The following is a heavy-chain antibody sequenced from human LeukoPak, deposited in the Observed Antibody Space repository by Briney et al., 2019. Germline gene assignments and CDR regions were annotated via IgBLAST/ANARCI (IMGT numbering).Heavy chain of an antibody. Sequence: GGSLRLSCAASGFTFSSYAMSWVRQAPGKGLEWVSAISGSGGSTYYADSVKGRSTISRDSSENTLYLQMNSLRAEDTAVYYCAKLAHIVVVPAAIRFDYWGQGTLVTVSS. CDR2: ISGSGGST. V-gene: IGHV3-23*01. CDR1: GFTFSSYA. J-gene: IGHJ4*02. D-gene: IGHD2-2*01. CDR3: AKLAHIVVVPAAIRFDY.